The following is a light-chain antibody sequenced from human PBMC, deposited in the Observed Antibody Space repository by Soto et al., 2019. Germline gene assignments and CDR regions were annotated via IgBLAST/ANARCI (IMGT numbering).Light chain of an antibody. CDR2: GAS. CDR1: QSVKSSY. J-gene: IGKJ4*01. CDR3: QQYNNWPPLT. V-gene: IGKV3-20*01. Sequence: ELVLTQSPGTLSLSPGERATLSCRASQSVKSSYLAWYQQKPGQAPRLLIYGASSRATGIPDRFSGSGSGTDFTLTISSLQSEDFAVYYCQQYNNWPPLTFGGGTKVEIK.